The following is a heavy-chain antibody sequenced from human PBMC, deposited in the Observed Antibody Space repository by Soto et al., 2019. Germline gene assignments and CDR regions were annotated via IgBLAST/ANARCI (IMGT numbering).Heavy chain of an antibody. Sequence: SDTLSQTSTVSCSAVNSNGEDCTCFLQPPGKGLEWIGYFFSSGSTNYNPSLKSRVTISVDTSKNQFSLRLSFVTVADTAIYYCASISGYSGWFDPWGQGIPVTVS. V-gene: IGHV4-61*08. CDR3: ASISGYSGWFDP. D-gene: IGHD5-18*01. J-gene: IGHJ5*02. CDR2: FFSSGST. CDR1: CSAVNSNGED.